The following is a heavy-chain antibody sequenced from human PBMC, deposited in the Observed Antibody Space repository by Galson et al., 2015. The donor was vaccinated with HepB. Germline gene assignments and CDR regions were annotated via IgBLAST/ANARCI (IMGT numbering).Heavy chain of an antibody. CDR1: GDSVSTNSAA. V-gene: IGHV6-1*01. J-gene: IGHJ4*02. CDR2: TYYRSKWYH. D-gene: IGHD3-22*01. CDR3: ERVPGVEVNRGYFDF. Sequence: CAISGDSVSTNSAAWFWIRQSPSRGLEWLGRTYYRSKWYHDYAESVKSRIIINTDTSKNQFSLQLNSVTPEDKAVYYCERVPGVEVNRGYFDFWGQGTLVTVSS.